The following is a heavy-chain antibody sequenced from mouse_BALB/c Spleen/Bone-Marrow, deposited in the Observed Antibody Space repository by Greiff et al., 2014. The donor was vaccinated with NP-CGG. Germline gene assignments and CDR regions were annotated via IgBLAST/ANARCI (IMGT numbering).Heavy chain of an antibody. D-gene: IGHD2-3*01. Sequence: DVKLVESGAELVKPGASVKLSCTASGFYIKDTYMHWVKQRPEQGLEWIGRIDPANGNTKYDPKFQGKATITADTSSNTAYLQLSSLTSEDTAVYYCARGLLQYYYAMDYWGQGTSVTVSS. V-gene: IGHV14-3*02. CDR3: ARGLLQYYYAMDY. J-gene: IGHJ4*01. CDR1: GFYIKDTY. CDR2: IDPANGNT.